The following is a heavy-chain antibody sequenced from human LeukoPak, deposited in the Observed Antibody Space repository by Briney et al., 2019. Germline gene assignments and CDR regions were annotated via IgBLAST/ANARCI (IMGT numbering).Heavy chain of an antibody. V-gene: IGHV1-69*04. CDR3: ARDPRPRLNTYIVDY. D-gene: IGHD2-2*02. J-gene: IGHJ4*02. CDR2: IIPILGIA. Sequence: GASVKVSCKASGGTFSSYAISWVRQAPGQGLEWMGRIIPILGIANYAQEFQGRVTITADKSTSTAYMELSSLRSEDTAVYYCARDPRPRLNTYIVDYWGQGTLVTVSS. CDR1: GGTFSSYA.